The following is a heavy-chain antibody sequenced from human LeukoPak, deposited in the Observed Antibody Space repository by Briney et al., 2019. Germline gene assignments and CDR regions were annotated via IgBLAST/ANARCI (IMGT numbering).Heavy chain of an antibody. CDR2: IYHSGST. V-gene: IGHV4-30-2*01. CDR3: ARATLLWFGESNYYYYYGMDV. CDR1: GGSISSGGYS. Sequence: PSQTLSLTCAVSGGSISSGGYSWSWIRQPPGKGLEWIGYIYHSGSTYYNPSLKSRVTISVDRSKNQFSLKLSSVTAADTAVYYCARATLLWFGESNYYYYYGMDVWGKGTTVTVSS. J-gene: IGHJ6*04. D-gene: IGHD3-10*01.